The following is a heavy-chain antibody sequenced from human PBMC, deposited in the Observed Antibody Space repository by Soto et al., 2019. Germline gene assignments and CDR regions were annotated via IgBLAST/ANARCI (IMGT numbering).Heavy chain of an antibody. V-gene: IGHV3-23*01. CDR2: ISGSGGST. CDR3: AKSSVRGKNVKPSYSGYFVH. J-gene: IGHJ4*02. CDR1: GFTFSSYA. Sequence: GGSLRLSCAASGFTFSSYAMSWVRQAPGKGLEWVSAISGSGGSTYYADSVKGRFTISRDNSKNTLYLQMNSLRAEDTAVYYCAKSSVRGKNVKPSYSGYFVHWGQGTLVTVSS. D-gene: IGHD5-12*01.